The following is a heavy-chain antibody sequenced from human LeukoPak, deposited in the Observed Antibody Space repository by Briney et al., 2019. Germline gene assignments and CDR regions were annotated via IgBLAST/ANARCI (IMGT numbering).Heavy chain of an antibody. Sequence: GGSLRLPCAAYGFTFSGYWMSWVRQAPGKGLEWVANIKQDGSEKYYVDSVKGRFTISRDNAKNSLYLQVNSLRAEDTAVYYCARNQRRLDYWGQGTLVTVSS. J-gene: IGHJ4*02. V-gene: IGHV3-7*01. CDR2: IKQDGSEK. CDR1: GFTFSGYW. D-gene: IGHD1-14*01. CDR3: ARNQRRLDY.